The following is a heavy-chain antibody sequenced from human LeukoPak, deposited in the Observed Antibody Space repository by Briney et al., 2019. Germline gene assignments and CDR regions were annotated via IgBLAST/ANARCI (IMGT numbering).Heavy chain of an antibody. V-gene: IGHV3-23*01. CDR2: ISGSGYDT. CDR1: GFTFGDYA. J-gene: IGHJ4*02. Sequence: GGSLRLSCAASGFTFGDYAMSWVCQAPGKGLEWVSIISGSGYDTYHADSVKGRFTISRDNSKNTLSLQMNSLRAEDTAVYYCAKHSITMVRGVIFHWGQGILVTVSS. D-gene: IGHD3-10*01. CDR3: AKHSITMVRGVIFH.